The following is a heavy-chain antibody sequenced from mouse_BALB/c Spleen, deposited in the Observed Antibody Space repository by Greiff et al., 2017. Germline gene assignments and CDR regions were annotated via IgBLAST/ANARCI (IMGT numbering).Heavy chain of an antibody. J-gene: IGHJ3*01. D-gene: IGHD2-4*01. Sequence: QVQLQQSGAELVRPGTSVTVSCKASGYAFTNYLIEWVKQRPGQGLEWIGVINPGSGGTNYNEKFKGKATLTADKSSSTAYMQRSSLTSDDSAVYFCAIYYDYGFAYWGQGTLVTVSA. CDR1: GYAFTNYL. CDR3: AIYYDYGFAY. CDR2: INPGSGGT. V-gene: IGHV1-54*03.